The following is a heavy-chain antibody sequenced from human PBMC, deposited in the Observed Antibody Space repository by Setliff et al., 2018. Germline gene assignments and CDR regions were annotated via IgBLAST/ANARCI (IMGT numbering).Heavy chain of an antibody. CDR1: GGTFSNYG. D-gene: IGHD5-18*01. V-gene: IGHV1-69*05. CDR3: AREGVDTRSSTDYRYYMDV. Sequence: SVKVSCKASGGTFSNYGISWVRQAPGQGLEWMGGTIPMFGTRNYARKFQGRVTIITDESTSTAYMELSSLTSADTAVYYCAREGVDTRSSTDYRYYMDVWGKGTTVTVSS. J-gene: IGHJ6*03. CDR2: TIPMFGTR.